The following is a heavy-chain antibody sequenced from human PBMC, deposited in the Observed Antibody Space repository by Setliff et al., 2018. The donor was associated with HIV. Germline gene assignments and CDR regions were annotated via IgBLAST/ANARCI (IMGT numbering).Heavy chain of an antibody. CDR1: GGSFSGYY. J-gene: IGHJ1*01. CDR2: ITDSGGS. CDR3: ASPYSGSYSGFQY. V-gene: IGHV4-34*01. Sequence: PSETLSLTCAVYGGSFSGYYWTWFRQSPGKGLEWIGEITDSGGSKYNPSLESRVTISVDTSKNQFSLNLTSVTVADTGIYYCASPYSGSYSGFQYWGQGTLVTVSS. D-gene: IGHD1-26*01.